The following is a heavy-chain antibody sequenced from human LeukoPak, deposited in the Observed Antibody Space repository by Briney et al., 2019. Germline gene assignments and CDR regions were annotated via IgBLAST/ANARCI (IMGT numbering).Heavy chain of an antibody. J-gene: IGHJ6*02. D-gene: IGHD3-10*01. CDR3: AKEIYYYGSGRFMDV. CDR1: GFTFSSYS. Sequence: GGSLRLSCAASGFTFSSYSMNWVRQAPGKGLEWVSSISSSSSYIYYADSVKGRFTISRDSSKNTLYLQMNSLRADDTAVYYCAKEIYYYGSGRFMDVWGQGTTVTVSS. V-gene: IGHV3-21*04. CDR2: ISSSSSYI.